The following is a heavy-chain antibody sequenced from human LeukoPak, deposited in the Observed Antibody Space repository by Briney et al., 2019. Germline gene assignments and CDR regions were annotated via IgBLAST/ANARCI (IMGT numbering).Heavy chain of an antibody. CDR1: GYTFTGYY. CDR2: INPNSGGT. Sequence: GASVKVSCKASGYTFTGYYMHWVRQAPGQGLEWMGWINPNSGGTNYAQKFQGRVTMTRDTSISTAYMELSSLRSEDTAVYYCARGDGLQLWLQDHYWGQGTLVTVSS. J-gene: IGHJ4*02. D-gene: IGHD5-18*01. CDR3: ARGDGLQLWLQDHY. V-gene: IGHV1-2*02.